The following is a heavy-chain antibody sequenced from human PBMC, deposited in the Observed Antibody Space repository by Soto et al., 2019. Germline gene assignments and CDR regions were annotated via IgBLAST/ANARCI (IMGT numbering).Heavy chain of an antibody. CDR1: GFTFSSDS. J-gene: IGHJ5*02. D-gene: IGHD1-7*01. CDR3: ARDPPTGTTLDCFDP. CDR2: ISSSGSFM. V-gene: IGHV3-21*01. Sequence: GGSLRLSCAASGFTFSSDSMGWVRQAPGKGLEWVSSISSSGSFMNYADSVKGRFTISRDNAKNSLYLQMSSLKDEDTAVYYCARDPPTGTTLDCFDPWGHGTMVTVSS.